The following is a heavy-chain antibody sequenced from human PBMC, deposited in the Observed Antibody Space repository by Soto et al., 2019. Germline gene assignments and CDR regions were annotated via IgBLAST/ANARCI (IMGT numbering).Heavy chain of an antibody. CDR3: AREVFRYFDL. CDR2: ISAYNANT. Sequence: QVHLVQSGAEVKKPGASVKVSCKASGYTLTRYGITWVRQAPGQGLEWMGSISAYNANTNYAQKLQGRFTMTTDTSTSTAYMELRSLTSDDTAVYYCAREVFRYFDLWGRGTLVSVSS. D-gene: IGHD1-20*01. V-gene: IGHV1-18*01. CDR1: GYTLTRYG. J-gene: IGHJ2*01.